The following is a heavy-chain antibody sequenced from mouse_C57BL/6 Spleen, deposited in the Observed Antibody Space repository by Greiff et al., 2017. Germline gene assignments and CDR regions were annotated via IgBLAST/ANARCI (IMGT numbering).Heavy chain of an antibody. CDR2: IYPSDGST. Sequence: QVPLQQPDAELVIPGASVKLSCKASGYTFTNYTIHWMKQRPEQGLEWIGNIYPSDGSTKYNEKFKGKATLTADKSSSTAYMQLNSLTSEDSAVYFCAFTKGGASGAMDDWGQGTSVTVSS. CDR1: GYTFTNYT. D-gene: IGHD1-1*01. V-gene: IGHV1-78*01. J-gene: IGHJ4*01. CDR3: AFTKGGASGAMDD.